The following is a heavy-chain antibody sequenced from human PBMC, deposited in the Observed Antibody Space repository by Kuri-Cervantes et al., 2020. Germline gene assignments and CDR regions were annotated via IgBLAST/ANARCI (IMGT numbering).Heavy chain of an antibody. CDR2: IYNTGST. J-gene: IGHJ6*04. CDR1: GGSVSTGTYF. CDR3: ARERYGSGSYAKNNRKMPPPVDV. D-gene: IGHD3-10*01. Sequence: SETLSLTCTVSGGSVSTGTYFWSWIRQPPGKGLENIGHIYNTGSTNYSPALKSRVTISIDTSKNQFSLKLSSVTAADTAVYYCARERYGSGSYAKNNRKMPPPVDVWGKGTTVTVSS. V-gene: IGHV4-61*01.